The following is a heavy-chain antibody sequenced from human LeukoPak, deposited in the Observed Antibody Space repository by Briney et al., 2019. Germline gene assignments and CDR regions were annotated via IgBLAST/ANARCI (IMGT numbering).Heavy chain of an antibody. Sequence: PSETLSLTCTVSGDPISSYSDYKWTWIRQPPGKGLEWIGYIYYSGSTNYNPSLKSRVTISVDTSKNQFSVKLTSVTAADTAVYYCAREYSAFDYWGQGSLATVSS. CDR2: IYYSGST. J-gene: IGHJ4*02. CDR1: GDPISSYSDY. D-gene: IGHD5-12*01. CDR3: AREYSAFDY. V-gene: IGHV4-61*08.